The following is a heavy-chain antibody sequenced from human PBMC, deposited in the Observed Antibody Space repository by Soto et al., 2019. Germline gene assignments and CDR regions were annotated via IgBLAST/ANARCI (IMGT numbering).Heavy chain of an antibody. V-gene: IGHV4-39*01. J-gene: IGHJ6*02. CDR1: GGSISSSSYY. Sequence: SETLSLTCTVSGGSISSSSYYWGWIRQPPGKGLEWIGSIYYSGSTYYNPSLKSRVTISVDTSKNQFSLKLSSVTAADTAVYYCARQSGYSYGYYYYYGMDVWGQGTTVT. CDR2: IYYSGST. D-gene: IGHD5-18*01. CDR3: ARQSGYSYGYYYYYGMDV.